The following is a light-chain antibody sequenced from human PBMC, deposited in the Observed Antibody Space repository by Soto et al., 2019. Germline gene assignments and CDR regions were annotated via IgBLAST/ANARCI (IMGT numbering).Light chain of an antibody. CDR2: DAS. CDR3: QQRNSWPPIT. CDR1: QSVRTY. J-gene: IGKJ5*01. V-gene: IGKV3-11*01. Sequence: EIVLTPSPVTLSLSPGERATLSCRASQSVRTYLAWYQVKPGQAPRLLIYDASSRASGVPARFSGSGSGTDFTLTISSLEPEDFALYYCQQRNSWPPITVGQGTRLEIK.